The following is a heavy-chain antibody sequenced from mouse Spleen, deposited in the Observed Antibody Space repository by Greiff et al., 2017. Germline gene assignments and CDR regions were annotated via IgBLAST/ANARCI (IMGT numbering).Heavy chain of an antibody. CDR2: IYPGDGDT. D-gene: IGHD4-1*01. V-gene: IGHV1-80*01. CDR3: ARPKLGQDPWLAY. CDR1: GYAFSSYW. J-gene: IGHJ3*01. Sequence: QVQLHQSGAELVKPGASVKISCKASGYAFSSYWMHWVKQRPGKGLEWIGQIYPGDGDTNYNGKFKGMATLTADKSYSKSYMQLISLTCEDSAVDFCARPKLGQDPWLAYWGQGTLVTGSA.